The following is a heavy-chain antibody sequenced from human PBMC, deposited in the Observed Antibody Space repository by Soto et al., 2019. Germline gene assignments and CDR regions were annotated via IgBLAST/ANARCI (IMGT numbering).Heavy chain of an antibody. CDR2: IYYSGST. CDR1: GGSISSYY. J-gene: IGHJ4*02. D-gene: IGHD2-2*01. CDR3: ARGLPADANFDY. V-gene: IGHV4-59*01. Sequence: SETLSLTCTVSGGSISSYYWSWIRQPPGKGLEWIGYIYYSGSTNYNPSLKSRVTTSVDTSKNQFSLKLSSVTAADTAVYYCARGLPADANFDYWGQGTLVTVSS.